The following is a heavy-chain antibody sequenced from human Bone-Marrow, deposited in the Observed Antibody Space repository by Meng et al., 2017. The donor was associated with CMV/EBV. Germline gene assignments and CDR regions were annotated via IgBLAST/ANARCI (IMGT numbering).Heavy chain of an antibody. J-gene: IGHJ6*01. D-gene: IGHD3-3*01. CDR3: ARVSGYDFWSGYLAYYYYGMDV. Sequence: SETLSLTCTVSGYSISSGYYWGWIRQPPGKGLEWIGSIYHSGSTYYNPSLKSRVTISVDTSKNQFSLKLSSVTAADTAVYYCARVSGYDFWSGYLAYYYYGMDVWGQGTTVTVSS. CDR1: GYSISSGYY. CDR2: IYHSGST. V-gene: IGHV4-38-2*02.